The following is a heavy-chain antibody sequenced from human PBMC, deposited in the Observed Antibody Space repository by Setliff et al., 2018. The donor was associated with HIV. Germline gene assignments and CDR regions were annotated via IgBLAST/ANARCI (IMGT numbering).Heavy chain of an antibody. CDR2: IYHSGSA. CDR3: ARILVAAAGTGFDP. D-gene: IGHD6-13*01. V-gene: IGHV4-4*02. J-gene: IGHJ5*02. Sequence: SETLSLTCAVSGGSISSSNWWSWVRQPPGKGLEWIGEIYHSGSANYNPSLKSRVIISIDKSKNKFSLKVSSVTAADTAVYYCARILVAAAGTGFDPWGQGILVTVAS. CDR1: GGSISSSNW.